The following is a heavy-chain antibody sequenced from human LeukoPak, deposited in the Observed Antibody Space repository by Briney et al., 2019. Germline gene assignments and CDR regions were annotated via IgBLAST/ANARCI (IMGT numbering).Heavy chain of an antibody. Sequence: GGSLRLSCAASGFTFSSYGMHWVRQAPGKGLEWVAFIRYDGSNKYYADSVKGRFTISRDNAKNSLYLQMNSLRAEDTAVYYCAKSGCNRFDYWGQGTLVTVSS. J-gene: IGHJ4*02. V-gene: IGHV3-30*02. CDR2: IRYDGSNK. D-gene: IGHD5-24*01. CDR3: AKSGCNRFDY. CDR1: GFTFSSYG.